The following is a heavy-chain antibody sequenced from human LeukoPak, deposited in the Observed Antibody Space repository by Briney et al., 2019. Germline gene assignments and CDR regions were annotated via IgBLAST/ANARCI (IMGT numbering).Heavy chain of an antibody. D-gene: IGHD3-22*01. CDR3: ARIVSSGFSDY. J-gene: IGHJ4*02. Sequence: SETLSLTCTVSGGSLTNYYWGWIRQPPGKGLEWTGYVFYRGTTNYNPSLKSRVTISADTSKNQFSLKPSSVTAADTAVYYCARIVSSGFSDYWGQGTLVTVSS. V-gene: IGHV4-59*01. CDR2: VFYRGTT. CDR1: GGSLTNYY.